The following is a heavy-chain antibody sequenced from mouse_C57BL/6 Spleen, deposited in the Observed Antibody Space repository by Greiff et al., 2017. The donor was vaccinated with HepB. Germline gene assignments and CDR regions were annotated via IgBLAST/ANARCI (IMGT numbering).Heavy chain of an antibody. CDR3: ARLDGYDGAMDY. V-gene: IGHV5-6*01. D-gene: IGHD2-2*01. Sequence: EVNVVESGGDLVKPGGSLKLSCAASGFTFSSYGMSWVRQTPDKRLEWVATISSGGSYTYYPDSVKGRFTISRDNAKNTLYLQMSSLKSEDTAMYYCARLDGYDGAMDYWGQGTSVTVSS. CDR2: ISSGGSYT. CDR1: GFTFSSYG. J-gene: IGHJ4*01.